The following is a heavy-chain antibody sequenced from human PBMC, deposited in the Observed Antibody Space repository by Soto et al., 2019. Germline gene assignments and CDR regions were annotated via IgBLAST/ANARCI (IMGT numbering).Heavy chain of an antibody. CDR3: AHRNNSPNFFDY. CDR2: IYWDEDK. D-gene: IGHD1-20*01. J-gene: IGHJ4*01. V-gene: IGHV2-5*02. CDR1: GFSLSTSGVG. Sequence: QITLKESGPPLVKPTQTLTLTCTFSGFSLSTSGVGVGWIRQPPGKALEWLAFIYWDEDKRYSPSLKSRLTITRDTSENQVVLTMTDMDPVDTATYYCAHRNNSPNFFDYWGHGTLVTVSS.